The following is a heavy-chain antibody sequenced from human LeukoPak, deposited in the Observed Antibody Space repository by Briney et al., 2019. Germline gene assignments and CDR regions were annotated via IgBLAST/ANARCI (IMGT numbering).Heavy chain of an antibody. Sequence: GGSLDLSCAASGFPASSNDMRWVRQAPGKGLEGVSAISGSGVKTYYANSVKGRFTISRDKFMNTLYLQMNSLRAEDTAVYYCARGRGLPVRPPNEGFLDYWGRGTLVTVSS. CDR3: ARGRGLPVRPPNEGFLDY. CDR1: GFPASSND. CDR2: ISGSGVKT. J-gene: IGHJ4*02. D-gene: IGHD6-6*01. V-gene: IGHV3-23*01.